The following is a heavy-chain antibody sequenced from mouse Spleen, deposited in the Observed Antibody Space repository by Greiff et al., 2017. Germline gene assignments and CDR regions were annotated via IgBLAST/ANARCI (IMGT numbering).Heavy chain of an antibody. CDR1: GFTFSDYG. V-gene: IGHV5-17*01. Sequence: EVKLVESGGGLVKPGGSLKLSCAASGFTFSDYGMHWVRQAPEKGLEWVAYISSGSSTIYYADTVKGRFTISRDNAKNTLFLQMTSLRSEDTAMYYCAREEYYVVAYWGQGTLVTVSA. CDR2: ISSGSSTI. J-gene: IGHJ3*01. D-gene: IGHD1-1*02. CDR3: AREEYYVVAY.